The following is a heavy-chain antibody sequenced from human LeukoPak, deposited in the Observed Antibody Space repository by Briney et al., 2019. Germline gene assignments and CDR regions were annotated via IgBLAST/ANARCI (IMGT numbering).Heavy chain of an antibody. CDR3: ARHATTAIFGVVIIDY. CDR1: GGSISSSSYY. D-gene: IGHD3-3*01. CDR2: IYYSGST. J-gene: IGHJ4*02. V-gene: IGHV4-39*01. Sequence: SETLSLTCTVSGGSISSSSYYWGWIRQPPGKGREWIGSIYYSGSTYYNPALKSRVTISVDTSKNQFSLRLSSVTAADTAVYDCARHATTAIFGVVIIDYWGQGTLVTVSS.